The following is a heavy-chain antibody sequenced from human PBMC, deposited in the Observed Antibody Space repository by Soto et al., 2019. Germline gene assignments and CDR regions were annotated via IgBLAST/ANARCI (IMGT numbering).Heavy chain of an antibody. CDR3: AKDRTVAARNFDY. V-gene: IGHV3-23*01. J-gene: IGHJ4*02. D-gene: IGHD6-6*01. CDR2: ISTSIDAT. CDR1: GFTFSNYA. Sequence: GGSLRLSCAASGFTFSNYAMGWVRQAPGKGLEWVSSISTSIDATYYADSVKGRFTISRDDSKNTLYLQMNSLRAEDTAVYYCAKDRTVAARNFDYWGQGTLV.